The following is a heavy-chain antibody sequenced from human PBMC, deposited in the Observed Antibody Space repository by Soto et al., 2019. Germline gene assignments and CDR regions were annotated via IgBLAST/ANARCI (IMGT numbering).Heavy chain of an antibody. CDR1: GYTFTGYY. V-gene: IGHV1-18*04. J-gene: IGHJ3*02. Sequence: ASVKVSCKASGYTFTGYYMHWVRQAPGQGLEWMGWINAYNGNTNYAQKFQGRVTMTTDTSTSTAYMELRRLRSDDTAVYYCARDAFDIWGQGTMVTVSS. CDR3: ARDAFDI. CDR2: INAYNGNT.